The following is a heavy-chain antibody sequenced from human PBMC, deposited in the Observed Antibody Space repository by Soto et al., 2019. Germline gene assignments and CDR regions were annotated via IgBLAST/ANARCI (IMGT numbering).Heavy chain of an antibody. D-gene: IGHD1-20*01. V-gene: IGHV1-69*14. Sequence: QVQLVQSGAEVKKPGSSMKVSCKASGGTFSSYAISWVRQAPGQGLEWMGGIIPIFGTADYAQKFHGRVTITADKSTSTAYMELSSLRSEDTAVYYCARGITGTVTYSYGLDVWGQGTTVTVSS. CDR1: GGTFSSYA. J-gene: IGHJ6*02. CDR2: IIPIFGTA. CDR3: ARGITGTVTYSYGLDV.